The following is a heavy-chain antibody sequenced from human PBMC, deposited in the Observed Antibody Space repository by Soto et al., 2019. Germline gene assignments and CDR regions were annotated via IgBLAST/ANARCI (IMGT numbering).Heavy chain of an antibody. Sequence: EVQLVESGGGLVQPGRSLRLSCAASGFTFDDYAMHWVRQAPGKGLEWVSSISWNSDTIDYADSVKGRFTISRDNAKNSLYLQMSSLRAEDSALYYCAKGTSPIATAGFFDYWGQGTPLTVSS. CDR2: ISWNSDTI. V-gene: IGHV3-9*01. CDR3: AKGTSPIATAGFFDY. D-gene: IGHD6-13*01. CDR1: GFTFDDYA. J-gene: IGHJ4*02.